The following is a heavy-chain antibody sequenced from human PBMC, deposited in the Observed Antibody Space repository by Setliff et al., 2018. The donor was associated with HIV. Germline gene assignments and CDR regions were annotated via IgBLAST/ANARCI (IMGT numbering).Heavy chain of an antibody. V-gene: IGHV1-69*10. CDR1: GDTFGTDA. Sequence: SVKVSCKTSGDTFGTDAISWVRQAPGQGLEWMGGIIPLFGIANYAQKFQGRVTMTTDTSTTTAYMELRSLRSDDTAVYYCARDPVPASSGTVWFDPWGQGTLVTVSS. CDR2: IIPLFGIA. CDR3: ARDPVPASSGTVWFDP. D-gene: IGHD6-13*01. J-gene: IGHJ5*02.